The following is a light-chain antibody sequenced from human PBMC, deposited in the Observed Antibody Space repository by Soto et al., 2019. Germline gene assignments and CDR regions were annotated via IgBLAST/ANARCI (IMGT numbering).Light chain of an antibody. CDR1: QIIGKH. V-gene: IGKV1-9*01. CDR2: GAS. Sequence: IQMYISAFFLSANKGDRVTITCVASQIIGKHLKWYQQKPGKAPKFLIYGASTLQSGVPSRFSGSGSGTEFTLTISSLQPDDFATYYCQQYNVYWTFGQGTKVDI. CDR3: QQYNVYWT. J-gene: IGKJ1*01.